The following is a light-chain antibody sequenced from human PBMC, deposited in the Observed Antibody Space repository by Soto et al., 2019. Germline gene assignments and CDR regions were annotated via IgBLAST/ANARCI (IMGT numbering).Light chain of an antibody. CDR3: QSYDNNRDYV. J-gene: IGLJ1*01. CDR1: SSNIGAGYV. Sequence: QSVLTQPPSVSGAPGQRVTISCTGSSSNIGAGYVVHWYQQLPGAAPKLLIFSDDNRPSGVPDRFSGSNSGTSASLTITGLQHEDEADYYCQSYDNNRDYVFGSGTKLTVL. V-gene: IGLV1-40*01. CDR2: SDD.